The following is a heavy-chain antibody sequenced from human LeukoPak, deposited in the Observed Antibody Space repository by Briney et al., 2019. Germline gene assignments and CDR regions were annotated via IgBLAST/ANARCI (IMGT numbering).Heavy chain of an antibody. D-gene: IGHD3-3*01. V-gene: IGHV1-69*06. J-gene: IGHJ5*02. CDR1: GGTFSSYA. CDR2: IIPIFGTA. Sequence: ASVKVSCKASGGTFSSYAIGWVRQAPGQGLEWMGGIIPIFGTANYAQKFQGRVTITADKSTSTAYMELSSLRSEDTAVYYCARTFSIFGVAFDPWGQGTLVTVSS. CDR3: ARTFSIFGVAFDP.